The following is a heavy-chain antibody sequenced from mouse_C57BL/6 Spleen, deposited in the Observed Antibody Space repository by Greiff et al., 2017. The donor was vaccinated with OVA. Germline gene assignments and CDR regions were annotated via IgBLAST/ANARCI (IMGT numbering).Heavy chain of an antibody. CDR1: GFTFSDYG. CDR3: ARSYYDGYPYYFDY. V-gene: IGHV5-15*01. Sequence: DVKLVESGGGLVQPGGSLKLSCAASGFTFSDYGMAWVRQAPRKGPEWVAFISNLAYSIYYADTVTGRFTISRENAKNTLYLEMSSLRSEDTAMYYCARSYYDGYPYYFDYWGQGTTLTVSS. CDR2: ISNLAYSI. D-gene: IGHD2-3*01. J-gene: IGHJ2*01.